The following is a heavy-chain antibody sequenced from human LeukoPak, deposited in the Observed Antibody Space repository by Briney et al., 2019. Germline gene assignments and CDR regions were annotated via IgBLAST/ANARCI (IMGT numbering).Heavy chain of an antibody. CDR1: GYTVTSYY. V-gene: IGHV1-8*02. CDR2: MNPNSGNT. D-gene: IGHD3-3*02. CDR3: ATSPRRHFWSGYWLGLVEYYFDY. Sequence: ASVKVSCKASGYTVTSYYMHWVRQAPGQGLEWMGWMNPNSGNTGYAQKFQGRVTMTRNTSISTAYMELSSLRSEDTAVYYCATSPRRHFWSGYWLGLVEYYFDYWGQGTLVTVSS. J-gene: IGHJ4*02.